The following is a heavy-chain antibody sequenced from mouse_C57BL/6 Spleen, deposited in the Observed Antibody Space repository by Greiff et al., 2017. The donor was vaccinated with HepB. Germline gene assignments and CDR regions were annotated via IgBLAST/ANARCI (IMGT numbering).Heavy chain of an antibody. Sequence: QVQLQQSGPELVKPGASVKISCKASGYAFSSSWMNWVKQRPGKGLEWIGRIYPGDGDTNYNGKFKGKATLTADKSSSTAYMQLSSLTSEDSAVYFCARGTGWVDYWGQGTTLTVSS. V-gene: IGHV1-82*01. CDR3: ARGTGWVDY. J-gene: IGHJ2*01. CDR1: GYAFSSSW. D-gene: IGHD3-1*01. CDR2: IYPGDGDT.